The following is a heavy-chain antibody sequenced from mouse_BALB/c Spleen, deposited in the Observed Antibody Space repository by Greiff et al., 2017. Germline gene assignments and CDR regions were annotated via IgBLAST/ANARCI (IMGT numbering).Heavy chain of an antibody. J-gene: IGHJ4*01. CDR3: ASYDYDDPYAMDD. V-gene: IGHV2-9*02. CDR2: IWAGGST. D-gene: IGHD2-4*01. CDR1: GFSLTSYG. Sequence: VQLQESGPGLVAPSQSLSITCTVSGFSLTSYGVHWVRQPPGKGLEWLGVIWAGGSTNYNSALMSRLSISKDNSKSQVFLKMNSLQTDDTAMYYCASYDYDDPYAMDDWGQGTSVTVSS.